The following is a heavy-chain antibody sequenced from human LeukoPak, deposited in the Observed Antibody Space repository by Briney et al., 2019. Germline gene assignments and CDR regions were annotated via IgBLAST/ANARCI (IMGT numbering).Heavy chain of an antibody. D-gene: IGHD3-10*01. CDR2: ISSSSSYI. Sequence: ASVKVSCKASGYTFTGYYMHWVRQAPGKGLEWVSSISSSSSYIYYADSLKGRFTISRDNAKNSLYLQMNSLRAEDTAVYYCARALWFGETFPAYWGQGTLVTVSS. V-gene: IGHV3-21*01. CDR3: ARALWFGETFPAY. CDR1: GYTFTGYY. J-gene: IGHJ4*02.